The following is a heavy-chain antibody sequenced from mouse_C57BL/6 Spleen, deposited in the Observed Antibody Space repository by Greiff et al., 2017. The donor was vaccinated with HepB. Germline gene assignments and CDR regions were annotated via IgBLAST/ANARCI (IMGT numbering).Heavy chain of an antibody. Sequence: QVQLQQSGPELVKPGASVKISCKASGYAFSSSWMNWVKQRPGKGLEWIGRIYPGDGDTNYNGKFKGKATLTADKSSSTAYMQLSSLTSEDSAVYFCAHYGSSYEAYWGQGTLVTVSA. CDR3: AHYGSSYEAY. J-gene: IGHJ3*01. V-gene: IGHV1-82*01. D-gene: IGHD1-1*01. CDR1: GYAFSSSW. CDR2: IYPGDGDT.